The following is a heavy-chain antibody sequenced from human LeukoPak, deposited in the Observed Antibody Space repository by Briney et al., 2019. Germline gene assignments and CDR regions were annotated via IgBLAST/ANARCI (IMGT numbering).Heavy chain of an antibody. CDR2: IYYSGST. CDR1: GGSISSHY. D-gene: IGHD2-2*01. CDR3: AREYCSRTSCRFSDWFDP. J-gene: IGHJ5*02. V-gene: IGHV4-59*11. Sequence: PSETLSLTRTVSGGSISSHYWSWIRQPPGKGLEWIGYIYYSGSTNYNPSLKSRVTISVDTSKNQFSLKLSSVTAADTAVYYCAREYCSRTSCRFSDWFDPWGQGTLVTVSS.